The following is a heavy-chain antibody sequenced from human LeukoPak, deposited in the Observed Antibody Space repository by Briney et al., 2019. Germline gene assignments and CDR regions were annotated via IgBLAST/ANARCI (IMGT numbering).Heavy chain of an antibody. V-gene: IGHV4-59*01. CDR3: ASLGYSSGWLDS. J-gene: IGHJ5*01. D-gene: IGHD2-15*01. CDR2: VYHNGHS. CDR1: GGSFNDNY. Sequence: PSETLSLTCNVSGGSFNDNYWNWIRHLPGKGLEWIGYVYHNGHSDYSPSLESRVTISVDTSTHQFSLKMISVTAADTAVYYCASLGYSSGWLDSWGHGSLVIVSS.